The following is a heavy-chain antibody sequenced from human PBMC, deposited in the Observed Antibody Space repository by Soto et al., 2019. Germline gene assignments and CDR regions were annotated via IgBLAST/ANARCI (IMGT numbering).Heavy chain of an antibody. Sequence: QVQLEESGGGVVQPGRSLRLSCAVSGFPFSRYEIHWVRQVPGRGLEWVALISHDGSNKYYVDSVKGRFIISRDNSKNTVYLQMNSLRTEDTALYYCAKDADFDTRNLHHWGQGTLVTVSS. V-gene: IGHV3-30*18. D-gene: IGHD3-22*01. CDR2: ISHDGSNK. CDR1: GFPFSRYE. CDR3: AKDADFDTRNLHH. J-gene: IGHJ5*02.